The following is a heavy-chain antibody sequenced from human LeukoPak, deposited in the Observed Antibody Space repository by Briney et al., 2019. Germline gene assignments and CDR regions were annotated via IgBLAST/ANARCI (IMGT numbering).Heavy chain of an antibody. Sequence: PSETLSLTCTVSGGSISSGSYYWSWIRQPAGKGLEWIGRIYTSGSTNYNPSLKSRVTISVDTPKNQFSLKLSSVTAADTAVYYCARVGLGPRYFDYWGQGTLVTVSS. CDR3: ARVGLGPRYFDY. V-gene: IGHV4-61*02. CDR2: IYTSGST. CDR1: GGSISSGSYY. D-gene: IGHD1-26*01. J-gene: IGHJ4*02.